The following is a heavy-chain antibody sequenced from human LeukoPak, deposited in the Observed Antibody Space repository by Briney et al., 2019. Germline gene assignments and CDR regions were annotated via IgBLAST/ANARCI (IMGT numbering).Heavy chain of an antibody. CDR2: ISPDGTTT. Sequence: GGSLRLSCAAPVFTFSSYWMHWVRQGPGKGLLWVSRISPDGTTTNYADSVKGRSTISRDNATNTLCLHVSSVRADDTAVYYCARSLLGIADYWGQGILVTVSS. V-gene: IGHV3-74*01. CDR3: ARSLLGIADY. CDR1: VFTFSSYW. J-gene: IGHJ4*02. D-gene: IGHD7-27*01.